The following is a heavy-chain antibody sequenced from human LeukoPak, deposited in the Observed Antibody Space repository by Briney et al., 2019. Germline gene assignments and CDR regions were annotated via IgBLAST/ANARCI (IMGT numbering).Heavy chain of an antibody. D-gene: IGHD5-18*01. Sequence: GASVKVSCKASGYTFIGYYLHWVRQAPGQGLEWMGHIDPNSGGTKYAQKFQGRVTMTRDTSTTSAYIELSSLIFDDTAVYYCARDLGYGYGSVWHKYFDYWGHGTLVTVSS. CDR2: IDPNSGGT. J-gene: IGHJ4*01. V-gene: IGHV1-2*06. CDR1: GYTFIGYY. CDR3: ARDLGYGYGSVWHKYFDY.